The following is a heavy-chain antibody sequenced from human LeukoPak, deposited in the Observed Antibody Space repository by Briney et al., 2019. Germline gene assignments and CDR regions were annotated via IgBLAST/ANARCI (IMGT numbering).Heavy chain of an antibody. CDR3: PKTYSSSYIPLPPFDY. D-gene: IGHD6-13*01. Sequence: RAGGSLRLSCAASGFTFDDYGMSWVRRAPGKGLEWGSGIHWNGGSTGYADSVKGRFTISRDNAKNSLYLQMNSLRAEDTALYYCPKTYSSSYIPLPPFDYWGQGTLVTVSS. V-gene: IGHV3-20*04. CDR1: GFTFDDYG. J-gene: IGHJ4*02. CDR2: IHWNGGST.